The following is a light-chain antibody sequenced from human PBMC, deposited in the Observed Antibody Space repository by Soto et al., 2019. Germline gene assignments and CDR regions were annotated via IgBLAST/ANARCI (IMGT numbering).Light chain of an antibody. CDR3: QKYGSSPWK. CDR1: QSVSSN. J-gene: IGKJ1*01. Sequence: EIVMTQSPATLSVSPVERSTLSCRASQSVSSNLAWYQQKPGQAPRLLIYGASTRATGIPARFSGSGSGTEFTLTISRLEPEDFAVYYCQKYGSSPWKFGQGTKGDIK. CDR2: GAS. V-gene: IGKV3-15*01.